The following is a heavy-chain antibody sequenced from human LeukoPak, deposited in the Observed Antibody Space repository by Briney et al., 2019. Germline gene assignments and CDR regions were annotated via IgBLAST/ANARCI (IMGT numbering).Heavy chain of an antibody. V-gene: IGHV3-30-3*01. CDR1: GFTFSSYA. CDR3: ARGANWNYKGDYYYYMDV. Sequence: PGGSLRLSCAASGFTFSSYAMHWVRQAPGKGLEWVAVISYDGSNKYYADSVKGRFTISRDNSKNTLYLQMNSLRAEDTAVYYCARGANWNYKGDYYYYMDVWGKGTTVTVSS. D-gene: IGHD1-7*01. CDR2: ISYDGSNK. J-gene: IGHJ6*03.